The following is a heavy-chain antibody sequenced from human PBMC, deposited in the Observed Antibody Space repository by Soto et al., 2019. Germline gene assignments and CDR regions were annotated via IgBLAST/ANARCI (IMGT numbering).Heavy chain of an antibody. CDR1: GFTFDDYA. D-gene: IGHD1-26*01. J-gene: IGHJ3*02. CDR3: AKAYSRLGGALDI. CDR2: INWNSGSI. Sequence: EVQLVESGGGLVQPGRSLRLSCAASGFTFDDYAMHWVRQAPGKGLEWVSGINWNSGSIDYADSVKGRFTISRDNAKNSLYLQMSSLRAEDTALYYCAKAYSRLGGALDIWGQVTMVTVSS. V-gene: IGHV3-9*01.